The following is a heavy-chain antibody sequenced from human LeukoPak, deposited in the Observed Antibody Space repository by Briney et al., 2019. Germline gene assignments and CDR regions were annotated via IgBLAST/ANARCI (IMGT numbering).Heavy chain of an antibody. J-gene: IGHJ3*02. Sequence: GGSLRLSCAASGFTLSSYSMNWVRQAPGKGLEWVSSISSSSSYIYYADSVKGRFTISRDNAKNSLYLQMNSLRAEDTAVYYCASDRYCSGGSCYPDAFDIWGQGTMVTVSS. CDR3: ASDRYCSGGSCYPDAFDI. CDR1: GFTLSSYS. D-gene: IGHD2-15*01. CDR2: ISSSSSYI. V-gene: IGHV3-21*01.